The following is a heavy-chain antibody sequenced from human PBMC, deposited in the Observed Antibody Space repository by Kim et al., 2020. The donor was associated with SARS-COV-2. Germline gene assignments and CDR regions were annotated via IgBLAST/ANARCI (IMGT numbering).Heavy chain of an antibody. J-gene: IGHJ6*02. V-gene: IGHV3-74*01. Sequence: GGSLRLSCAASGFTFSSYWMHWVHQAPGKGLVWVSRIKSDGSSTTYVDSVRGRFTISRDNAKNTLYLQMNSLRAEDTAVYYCARRRSDYYYGMDVWGQGTTVTVSS. CDR1: GFTFSSYW. CDR2: IKSDGSST. CDR3: ARRRSDYYYGMDV.